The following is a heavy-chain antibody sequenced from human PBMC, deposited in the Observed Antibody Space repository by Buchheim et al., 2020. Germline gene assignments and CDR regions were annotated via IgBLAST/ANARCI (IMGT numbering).Heavy chain of an antibody. Sequence: QVQLVESGGGVVQPGRSLRLSCAASGFTFSSYAMHWVRQAPGKGLEWVAVISYDGSNKYYADSVKGRLTISRDNSKTTLYLQMNSLRAEDTAVYYCARDAGITIFGVVPGWFDPWGQGTL. CDR2: ISYDGSNK. CDR1: GFTFSSYA. J-gene: IGHJ5*02. D-gene: IGHD3-3*01. CDR3: ARDAGITIFGVVPGWFDP. V-gene: IGHV3-30-3*01.